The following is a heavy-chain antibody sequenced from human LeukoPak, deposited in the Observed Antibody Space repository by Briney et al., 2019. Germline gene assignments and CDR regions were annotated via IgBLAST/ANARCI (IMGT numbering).Heavy chain of an antibody. CDR1: GFTFSSYA. V-gene: IGHV3-23*01. J-gene: IGHJ4*02. D-gene: IGHD3-10*01. Sequence: GGSPRLSCAASGFTFSSYAMSWVRQAPGKGLEWVSAISSSGGSTYYADSVKGRFTISRDNSKNTLYLQMNSLRAEDTAVYYCARHSPLLWFGELLSPYGYWGQGTLVTVSS. CDR3: ARHSPLLWFGELLSPYGY. CDR2: ISSSGGST.